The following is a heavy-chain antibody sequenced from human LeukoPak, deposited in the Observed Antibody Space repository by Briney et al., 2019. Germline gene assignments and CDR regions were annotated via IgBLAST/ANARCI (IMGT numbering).Heavy chain of an antibody. D-gene: IGHD2-2*01. Sequence: GASVKVSCKASGYTFTSYGISWVRQAPGKGLEWMGWISAYNGNTNYAQKLQGRVTMTTDTSTNTAYMELRSLRSDDTAVYYCARILRYCSSTSCYLNWFDPWGHGTLVTVSS. J-gene: IGHJ5*02. CDR1: GYTFTSYG. CDR2: ISAYNGNT. CDR3: ARILRYCSSTSCYLNWFDP. V-gene: IGHV1-18*01.